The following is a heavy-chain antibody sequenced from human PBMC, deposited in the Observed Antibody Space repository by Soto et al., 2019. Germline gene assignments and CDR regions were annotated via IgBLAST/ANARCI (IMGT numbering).Heavy chain of an antibody. CDR1: GGSISSYY. J-gene: IGHJ4*02. CDR2: IYYSGST. Sequence: SETLSLTCTVSGGSISSYYWSWIRQPPGKGPEWIGYIYYSGSTYYNPSLKSRVTISVDTSKNQFSLKLTSVTAADTAVYYCAAPPRYWGQGTLVTVS. CDR3: AAPPRY. V-gene: IGHV4-59*01. D-gene: IGHD6-6*01.